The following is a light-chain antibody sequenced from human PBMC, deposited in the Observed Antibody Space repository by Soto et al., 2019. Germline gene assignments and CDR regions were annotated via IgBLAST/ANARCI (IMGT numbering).Light chain of an antibody. J-gene: IGKJ2*01. CDR1: QSLVHSNGVTY. CDR3: MQGTHWPPT. V-gene: IGKV2-30*02. Sequence: DVVMTQSPLSLPVTLGQPASISCRSSQSLVHSNGVTYLNWFQQRPGESPRRLIYRVSNRDSGVPDRFSGSGSDTDFTLKISRVEAADAVVYYCMQGTHWPPTFGQGTKLEIK. CDR2: RVS.